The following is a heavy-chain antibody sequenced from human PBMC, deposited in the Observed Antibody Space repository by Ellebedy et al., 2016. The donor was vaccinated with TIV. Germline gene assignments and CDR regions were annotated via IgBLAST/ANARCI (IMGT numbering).Heavy chain of an antibody. CDR1: GYTFTSYG. D-gene: IGHD3-22*01. CDR3: ARGYYYDSSGYPYDAFDI. V-gene: IGHV1-18*01. CDR2: ISAYNGNT. J-gene: IGHJ3*02. Sequence: ASVKVSXXASGYTFTSYGISWVRQAPGQGLEWMGWISAYNGNTNYAQKLQGRVTMTTDTSTSTAYMELRSLRSDDTAVYYCARGYYYDSSGYPYDAFDIWGQGTMVTVSS.